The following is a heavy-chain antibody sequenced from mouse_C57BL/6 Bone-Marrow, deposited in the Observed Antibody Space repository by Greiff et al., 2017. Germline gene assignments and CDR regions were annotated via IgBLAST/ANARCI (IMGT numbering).Heavy chain of an antibody. V-gene: IGHV5-4*01. CDR2: ISDGGSYT. J-gene: IGHJ3*01. CDR3: ARGAYGSDLAY. Sequence: EVQRVESGGGLVKPGASLKISCAASGFTFSSYAMSWVRQTPEKRLEWVGTISDGGSYTCYPDNVKGRFTISRDNAKNNLYLQMSHLKSEDTAMYYCARGAYGSDLAYWGQGTMVTVSA. CDR1: GFTFSSYA. D-gene: IGHD1-1*01.